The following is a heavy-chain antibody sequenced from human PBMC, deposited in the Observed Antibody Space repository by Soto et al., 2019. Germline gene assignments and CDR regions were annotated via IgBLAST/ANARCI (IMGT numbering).Heavy chain of an antibody. V-gene: IGHV4-4*02. D-gene: IGHD2-15*01. Sequence: QVQLQESGPGLVKPSGTLSLTCAVSGGSISSGNWWSWVRQPPGKGLEWIGEIYHSGSTNYNPSLKSRVPISVDKSKNQFSLKLSSVTAADTAVYYCARGRVVVVAATRAYFDYWGQGTLVTVSS. CDR2: IYHSGST. J-gene: IGHJ4*02. CDR1: GGSISSGNW. CDR3: ARGRVVVVAATRAYFDY.